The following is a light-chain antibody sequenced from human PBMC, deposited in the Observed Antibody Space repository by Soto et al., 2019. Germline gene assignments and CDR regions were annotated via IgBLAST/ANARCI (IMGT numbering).Light chain of an antibody. Sequence: QSALTQPASVSGSPGQSITISCTGTSSDVGGYNYVSRYQQQPGKAPKLMIYDVSNRPSGVSNRFSGSKSGNTASLTISGLQAEDEADYYCRSYTSSSTPLYVFGTGTKVTVL. J-gene: IGLJ1*01. CDR2: DVS. CDR3: RSYTSSSTPLYV. V-gene: IGLV2-14*01. CDR1: SSDVGGYNY.